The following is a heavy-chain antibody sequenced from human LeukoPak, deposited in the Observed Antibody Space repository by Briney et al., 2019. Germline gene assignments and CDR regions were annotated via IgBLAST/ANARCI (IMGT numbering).Heavy chain of an antibody. CDR1: GGSISSSNW. D-gene: IGHD3-10*01. Sequence: SETLSLTCAVSGGSISSSNWWSWVCQPPGKGLEWIGEIYHSGSTNYNPSLKSRVTISVDKSKNQFSLKLSSVTAADTAAYYCARVGAMVRGVIFWEFDYWGQGTLVTVSS. CDR2: IYHSGST. V-gene: IGHV4-4*02. CDR3: ARVGAMVRGVIFWEFDY. J-gene: IGHJ4*02.